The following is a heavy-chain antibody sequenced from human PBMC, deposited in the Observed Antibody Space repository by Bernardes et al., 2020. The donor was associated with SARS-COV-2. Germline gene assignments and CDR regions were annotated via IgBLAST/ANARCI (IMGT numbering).Heavy chain of an antibody. CDR1: RFTFSLSV. CDR2: LSTGGSTK. D-gene: IGHD5-18*01. CDR3: AREYTYGFDS. J-gene: IGHJ4*02. V-gene: IGHV3-48*03. Sequence: CLPLSSAAPRFTFSLSVMNWVRQAPWKGLEWVSYLSTGGSTKYYADSVKGRFTISRDNAKNSLYLQMNSLRAEDTAVYYCAREYTYGFDSWGQGTLVTVSS.